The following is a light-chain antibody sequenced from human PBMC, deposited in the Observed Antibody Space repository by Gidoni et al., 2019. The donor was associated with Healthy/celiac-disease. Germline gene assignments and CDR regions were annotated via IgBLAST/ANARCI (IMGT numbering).Light chain of an antibody. J-gene: IGLJ3*02. CDR3: AAWDDSLSAPWV. CDR2: RNN. Sequence: QSVLTQPPSASGTPGQRVTISCSGSSSNIGSNYVSCYQQLPGTAPKLLIYRNNHPPSGVPDRFSGSKSGTSASLAISGLRSEDEADYYCAAWDDSLSAPWVFGGGTKLTVL. CDR1: SSNIGSNY. V-gene: IGLV1-47*01.